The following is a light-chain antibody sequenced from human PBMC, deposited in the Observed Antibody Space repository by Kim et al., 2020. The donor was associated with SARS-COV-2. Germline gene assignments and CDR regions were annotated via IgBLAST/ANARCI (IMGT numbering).Light chain of an antibody. CDR2: GDN. V-gene: IGLV6-57*03. J-gene: IGLJ3*02. CDR1: RCSIASTY. CDR3: QSYDSSNPWV. Sequence: KTRTSSTTRSRCSIASTYVRWYQERPGSAPTTVIYGDNQRPAGVPVRFSGSIDSSSNSASLTISGLKTEDEADYYCQSYDSSNPWVFGGGTQLTVL.